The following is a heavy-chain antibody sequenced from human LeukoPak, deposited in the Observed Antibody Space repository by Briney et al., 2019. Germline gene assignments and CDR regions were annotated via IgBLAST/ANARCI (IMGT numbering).Heavy chain of an antibody. V-gene: IGHV3-23*01. CDR3: AKNVNGGNWYYFDH. J-gene: IGHJ4*02. D-gene: IGHD1-20*01. Sequence: PGRSLRLSCAAPGFTFNNYAVGWVRQAPGKGLEWVSAISGGGVSTYYADSVKGRFTISRDNSKTTLYLQMNSLRAEDTAVYYCAKNVNGGNWYYFDHWGQGTLVTVSS. CDR2: ISGGGVST. CDR1: GFTFNNYA.